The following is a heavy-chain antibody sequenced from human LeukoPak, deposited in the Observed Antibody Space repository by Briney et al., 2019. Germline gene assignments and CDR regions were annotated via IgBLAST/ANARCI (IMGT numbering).Heavy chain of an antibody. CDR2: ISSSSSST. CDR3: ARLYSALPGFDY. CDR1: GFTFSSYS. Sequence: GGSLRLSCAASGFTFSSYSMNWVRQAPRKGLEWVSYISSSSSSTYYADSVKGRFTISRDNAKNSLYLQMNSLRAEDTAVYYCARLYSALPGFDYWGQGALVTVSS. V-gene: IGHV3-48*01. J-gene: IGHJ4*02. D-gene: IGHD6-13*01.